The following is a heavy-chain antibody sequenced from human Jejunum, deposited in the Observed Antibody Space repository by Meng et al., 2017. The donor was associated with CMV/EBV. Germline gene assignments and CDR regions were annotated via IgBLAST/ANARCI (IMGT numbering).Heavy chain of an antibody. V-gene: IGHV3-48*03. Sequence: FSTYEMNWVRQAPGKGLEWISSISSSGETIYYADSVKGRFTISRDNAKNSLYLQMNSLRDEDTAMYYCAKGSALGGSYYFDYWGQGTLVTVSS. CDR2: ISSSGETI. CDR1: FSTYE. J-gene: IGHJ4*02. D-gene: IGHD1-26*01. CDR3: AKGSALGGSYYFDY.